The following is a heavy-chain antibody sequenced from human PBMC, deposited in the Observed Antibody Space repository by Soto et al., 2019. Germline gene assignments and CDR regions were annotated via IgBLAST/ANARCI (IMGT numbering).Heavy chain of an antibody. CDR1: GYSFTGHY. Sequence: ASVKVSCKASGYSFTGHYIHWVRQAPEQGPEWMGEIGPESGATRYAQKFQGRVTMTMGTSITTVYMELNNLRPDDTAIYYCGRGRSGQIVVFYWGQGTTVTVS. J-gene: IGHJ4*02. CDR2: IGPESGAT. V-gene: IGHV1-2*02. CDR3: GRGRSGQIVVFY. D-gene: IGHD1-26*01.